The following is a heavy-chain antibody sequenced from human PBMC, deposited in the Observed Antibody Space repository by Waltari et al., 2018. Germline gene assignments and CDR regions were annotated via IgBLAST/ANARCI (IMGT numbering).Heavy chain of an antibody. CDR3: AFSRGWSSPFGAYDT. J-gene: IGHJ3*01. CDR1: GVAFSAYW. CDR2: INRDGSDA. V-gene: IGHV3-74*01. D-gene: IGHD6-19*01. Sequence: EVQLVESGGGLVQPGGSLRLSCAASGVAFSAYWMHWVRQVPGKGLLWVSHINRDGSDASSADSVKGRFTISRDNAKNTLYLEMSSLRAEDTAVYYCAFSRGWSSPFGAYDTWGQGTMVSVSS.